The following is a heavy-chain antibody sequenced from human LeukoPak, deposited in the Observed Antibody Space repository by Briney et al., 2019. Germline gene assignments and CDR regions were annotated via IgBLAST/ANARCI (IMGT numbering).Heavy chain of an antibody. V-gene: IGHV3-23*01. CDR2: ISASGGST. Sequence: GGSLRLSCAASGFTFSSYAMSWVRQAPKKGLEWVSVISASGGSTNYADSVKGRFTISRDNSKNTLYLQMNSLRAEDTAVYYCAKDLYSGSPTPTPNWGQGTLVTVSS. D-gene: IGHD1-26*01. CDR1: GFTFSSYA. CDR3: AKDLYSGSPTPTPN. J-gene: IGHJ4*02.